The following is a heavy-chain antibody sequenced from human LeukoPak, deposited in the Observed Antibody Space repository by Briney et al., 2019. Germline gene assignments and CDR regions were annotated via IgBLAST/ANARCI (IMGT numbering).Heavy chain of an antibody. V-gene: IGHV3-7*05. CDR1: GFAFSGSL. CDR2: MNPDGSTK. D-gene: IGHD5-12*01. Sequence: GGSLRLSCAASGFAFSGSLMAWVRQAPGKGLEWVANMNPDGSTKNYVDSVRGRFTISRDNAKNSLYLQINSLRADDTAVYCCARGSGYSAFDYWGQGTLVTVSS. CDR3: ARGSGYSAFDY. J-gene: IGHJ4*02.